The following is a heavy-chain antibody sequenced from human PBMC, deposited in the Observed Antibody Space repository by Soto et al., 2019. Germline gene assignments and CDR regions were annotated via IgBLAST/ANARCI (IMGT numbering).Heavy chain of an antibody. V-gene: IGHV3-30*04. Sequence: PGGSLRLSCAASGFTFNAFAVHWVRKAPGKGLEWVAVISYDGRQSRYADSVRGRLTLSRDNSKNTVFLQMNSLTTEDTAIYYCAKDRYFDSYYFDYWGQGTRVTVSS. D-gene: IGHD3-9*01. CDR3: AKDRYFDSYYFDY. CDR2: ISYDGRQS. CDR1: GFTFNAFA. J-gene: IGHJ4*02.